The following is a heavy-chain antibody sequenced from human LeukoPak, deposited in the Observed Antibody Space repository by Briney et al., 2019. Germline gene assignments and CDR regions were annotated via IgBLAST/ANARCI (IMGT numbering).Heavy chain of an antibody. CDR3: ARVNSSSWYLDY. Sequence: SETLSLTCTVSSGSISTYYWSWIRQPPGKALECIGYIYYSGSTDYNPSLKSRVTVSVDTSKNQFSLELISVTAADTAVYYCARVNSSSWYLDYWGQGTLVTVSS. CDR1: SGSISTYY. J-gene: IGHJ4*02. CDR2: IYYSGST. D-gene: IGHD6-13*01. V-gene: IGHV4-59*01.